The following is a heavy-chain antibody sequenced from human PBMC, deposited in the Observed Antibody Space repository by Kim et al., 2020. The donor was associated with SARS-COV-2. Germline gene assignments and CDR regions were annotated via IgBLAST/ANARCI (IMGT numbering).Heavy chain of an antibody. V-gene: IGHV5-51*01. J-gene: IGHJ4*02. CDR2: IWPRDSDT. CDR3: VRHESRVVPGDVL. CDR1: GFTFTTYW. Sequence: GESLKISCQGSGFTFTTYWIGWVRQMPGKGLELMGIIWPRDSDTRYSPSFQGQVTISADKSINTAFLQWTSLKASDTAMYYCVRHESRVVPGDVLWGRGTLVTVSS. D-gene: IGHD2-21*02.